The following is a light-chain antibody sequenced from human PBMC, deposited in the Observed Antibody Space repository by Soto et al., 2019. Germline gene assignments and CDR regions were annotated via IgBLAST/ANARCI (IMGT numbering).Light chain of an antibody. CDR1: ESISNN. CDR2: GAS. J-gene: IGKJ2*01. CDR3: QQYNNWPSYD. Sequence: TLSCRASESISNNLAWYQQQPGQAPRLLIYGASTRPTDVPARFSGSGSGRQFTLTISSLQSEDFAVYYCQQYNNWPSYDFAQGTKVDI. V-gene: IGKV3-15*01.